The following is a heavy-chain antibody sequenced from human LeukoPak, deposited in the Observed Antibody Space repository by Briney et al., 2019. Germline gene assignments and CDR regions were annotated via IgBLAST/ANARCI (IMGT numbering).Heavy chain of an antibody. D-gene: IGHD1-1*01. V-gene: IGHV4-34*01. CDR3: ARGLWNPYYYYYKYV. J-gene: IGHJ6*03. Sequence: SETLSLTCAVYGGSFICYYWSWIRQPPGKRLEWIGEINHSGSTNYNPSLKSRVTISVDTSKNQFSLKLSSVTAADTAVYYCARGLWNPYYYYYKYVWGKGTTVTVSS. CDR1: GGSFICYY. CDR2: INHSGST.